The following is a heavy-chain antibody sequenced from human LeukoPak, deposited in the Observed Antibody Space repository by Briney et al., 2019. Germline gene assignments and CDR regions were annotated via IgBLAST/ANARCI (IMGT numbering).Heavy chain of an antibody. CDR2: IYYSGST. D-gene: IGHD1-1*01. CDR1: GGSISSYY. V-gene: IGHV4-59*01. J-gene: IGHJ3*02. Sequence: PSETLSLTCTVSGGSISSYYWSWIRQLPGKGLEWIGYIYYSGSTNYNPSLKSRVTISVDTSKNQFSLKLSSVTAADTAVYYCARDRRDDLDAFDIWGQGTMVTVSS. CDR3: ARDRRDDLDAFDI.